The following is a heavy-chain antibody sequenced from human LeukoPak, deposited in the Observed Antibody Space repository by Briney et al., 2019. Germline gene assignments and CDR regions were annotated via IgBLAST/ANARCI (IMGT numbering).Heavy chain of an antibody. D-gene: IGHD1-26*01. V-gene: IGHV4-39*01. CDR3: ARSYGGSYSFLDAFDI. CDR1: GDSITGYY. CDR2: IYYSGST. Sequence: PSETLSLTCSVSGDSITGYYWGWIRQPPGKGLERIGSIYYSGSTYYNPSLKSRVTISVDTSKNQFSLKLSSVTAADTAVYYCARSYGGSYSFLDAFDIWGQGTMVTVSS. J-gene: IGHJ3*02.